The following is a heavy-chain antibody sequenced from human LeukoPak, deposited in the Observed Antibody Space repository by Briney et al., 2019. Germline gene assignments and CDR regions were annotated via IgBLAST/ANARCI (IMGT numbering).Heavy chain of an antibody. CDR1: GGSFSGYY. CDR3: AREGSRTPFDF. D-gene: IGHD1/OR15-1a*01. CDR2: IYYSGST. J-gene: IGHJ4*02. V-gene: IGHV4-59*01. Sequence: SETLSLTCAVYGGSFSGYYWSWIRQPPGKGLEWIGHIYYSGSTNYNPSLKSRVTISVNTSKNQFSLKLKSVTAADTAVYYCAREGSRTPFDFWGQGTLVTVSS.